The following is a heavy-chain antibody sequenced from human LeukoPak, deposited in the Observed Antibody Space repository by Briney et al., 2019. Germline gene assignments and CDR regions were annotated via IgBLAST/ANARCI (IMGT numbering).Heavy chain of an antibody. J-gene: IGHJ4*02. CDR3: ARGYYDYVWGTLPGPGY. CDR1: GFTVSSNY. CDR2: IYSGGST. V-gene: IGHV3-66*02. Sequence: GGSLRLSCAASGFTVSSNYMSWVRQAPGKGLEWVSVIYSGGSTYYADSVKGRFTIFRDNSKNTLYLQMNSLRAEDTAVYYCARGYYDYVWGTLPGPGYWGQGTLVTVSS. D-gene: IGHD3-16*01.